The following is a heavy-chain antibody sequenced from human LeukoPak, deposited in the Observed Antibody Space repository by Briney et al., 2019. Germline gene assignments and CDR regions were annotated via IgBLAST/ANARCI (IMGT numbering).Heavy chain of an antibody. Sequence: GGSLRLSCAASGFTFSSYGMHWVRQAPGRGLEWVAVISYDGSNKDYADSVKGRFTISRDNSKNTPYLQMNSLRAEDTAVYYCAKVATVMVYGAFDFWGQGTMVTVSS. D-gene: IGHD5-18*01. CDR2: ISYDGSNK. CDR3: AKVATVMVYGAFDF. J-gene: IGHJ3*01. CDR1: GFTFSSYG. V-gene: IGHV3-30*18.